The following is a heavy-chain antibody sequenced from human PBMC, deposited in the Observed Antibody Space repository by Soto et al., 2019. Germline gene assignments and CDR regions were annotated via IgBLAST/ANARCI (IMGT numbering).Heavy chain of an antibody. D-gene: IGHD4-17*01. J-gene: IGHJ3*02. CDR3: AIPPEWDYCGNSAADDSFGI. CDR1: GGTFSSYA. V-gene: IGHV1-69*12. Sequence: QVQLVQSGAGVKKPGSSVKVSCKASGGTFSSYAISWVRQAPGQGLAWMGGIIPIIGTANYAQKFQGRVTITAYESTGTAYMELSSLRAEDAAGYYCAIPPEWDYCGNSAADDSFGIWGQGTMVTVSS. CDR2: IIPIIGTA.